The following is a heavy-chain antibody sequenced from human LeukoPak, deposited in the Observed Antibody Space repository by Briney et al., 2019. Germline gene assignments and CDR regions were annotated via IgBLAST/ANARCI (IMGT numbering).Heavy chain of an antibody. CDR2: ISGSGGST. Sequence: PGGSLRLSCAASGFTFSSYAMSWVRQAPGKGLEWVSAISGSGGSTYYADSVKGRFTISRDNSKNTLYLQMNSLRAEDTAVYYGLLHGGSGWYPWGYYYYMDVWGKGTTVTVSS. D-gene: IGHD6-19*01. CDR3: LLHGGSGWYPWGYYYYMDV. J-gene: IGHJ6*03. CDR1: GFTFSSYA. V-gene: IGHV3-23*01.